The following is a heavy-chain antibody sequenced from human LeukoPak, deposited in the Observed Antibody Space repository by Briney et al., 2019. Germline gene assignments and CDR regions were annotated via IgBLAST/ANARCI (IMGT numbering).Heavy chain of an antibody. J-gene: IGHJ4*02. Sequence: SETLSLTCTVSGYSISSGYYWGWIRQPPGKGLEWIGSIYHSGMSFYNPSLKSRVTISVDTSKNHFSLKLSSVTAADTAVYYCAARLGGYWGQGTLVTVSS. V-gene: IGHV4-38-2*02. CDR2: IYHSGMS. CDR1: GYSISSGYY. D-gene: IGHD3-16*01. CDR3: AARLGGY.